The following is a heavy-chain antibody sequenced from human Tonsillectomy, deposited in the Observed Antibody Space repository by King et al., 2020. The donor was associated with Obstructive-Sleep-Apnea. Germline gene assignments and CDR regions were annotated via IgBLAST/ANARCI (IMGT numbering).Heavy chain of an antibody. CDR1: GGSISSYY. Sequence: VQLQESGPGLVKPSETLSLTCTVSGGSISSYYWSWIRQPPGKGLEWIGYIYYSGSTNYNPSLKSRVTISVDTSKNQFSLKLSFVTAADTAVYYCARHVPGHSGRYWFEYWGQGTLVTVSS. J-gene: IGHJ5*01. CDR3: ARHVPGHSGRYWFEY. V-gene: IGHV4-59*08. CDR2: IYYSGST. D-gene: IGHD1-26*01.